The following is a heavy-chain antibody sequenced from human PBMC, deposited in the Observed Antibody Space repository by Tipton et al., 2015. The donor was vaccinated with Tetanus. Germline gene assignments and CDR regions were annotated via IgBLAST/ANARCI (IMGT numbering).Heavy chain of an antibody. D-gene: IGHD6-19*01. J-gene: IGHJ6*02. CDR1: GYTFTHYG. CDR3: ARDRAVPVQAYGTDV. CDR2: ISPFTGDT. V-gene: IGHV1-18*01. Sequence: QVQLVQSGAEVKKPGASVKVSCKASGYTFTHYGISWVRQAPGQGLEWVGWISPFTGDTEYAQNLQDRLILTTDTSTATAYVEVRSLTSDDTAVYYGARDRAVPVQAYGTDVWGQGTSVTVSS.